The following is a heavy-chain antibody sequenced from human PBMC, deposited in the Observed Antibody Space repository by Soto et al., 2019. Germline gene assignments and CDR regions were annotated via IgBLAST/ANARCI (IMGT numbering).Heavy chain of an antibody. V-gene: IGHV3-23*01. CDR2: ISGSGGST. D-gene: IGHD2-21*01. CDR3: ANRVFFFQAEDGIRDL. J-gene: IGHJ2*01. Sequence: WDRQAPGKGLEWVSAISGSGGSTYYADSVKGRFTISRDNSKNTLYLQMNSLRAEDTAVYYCANRVFFFQAEDGIRDL.